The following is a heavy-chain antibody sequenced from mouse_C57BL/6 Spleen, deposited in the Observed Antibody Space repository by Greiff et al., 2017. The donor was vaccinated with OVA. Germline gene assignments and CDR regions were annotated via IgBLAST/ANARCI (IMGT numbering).Heavy chain of an antibody. J-gene: IGHJ4*01. Sequence: VKLVESGAELVKPGASVKISCKASGYAFSSYWMNWVKQRPGKGLEWIGQIYPGDGDTNYNGKFKGKAILTADKSSSTAYMQLSSLTSEDSAVYFCARGGLPYAMDYWGQGTSVTVSS. V-gene: IGHV1-80*01. CDR3: ARGGLPYAMDY. D-gene: IGHD3-1*01. CDR1: GYAFSSYW. CDR2: IYPGDGDT.